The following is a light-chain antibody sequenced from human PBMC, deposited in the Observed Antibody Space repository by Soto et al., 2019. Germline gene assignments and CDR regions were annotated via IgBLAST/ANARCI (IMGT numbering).Light chain of an antibody. CDR1: QSVSRS. CDR2: DAS. J-gene: IGKJ3*01. V-gene: IGKV3-11*01. Sequence: EIVFTQSPDTLSLSPGERATLSCRASQSVSRSLAWYQRKPGQAPRLLIYDASKRATGITARFSGSGSGTDFTITISSLEPEDFAVYYGQQRSYWPPELTFGPGTKVDIK. CDR3: QQRSYWPPELT.